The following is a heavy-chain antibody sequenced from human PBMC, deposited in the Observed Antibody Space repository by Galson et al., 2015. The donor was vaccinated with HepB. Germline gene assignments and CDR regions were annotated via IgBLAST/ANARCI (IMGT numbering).Heavy chain of an antibody. CDR1: GYSFTSYW. J-gene: IGHJ4*02. CDR3: ARGMGGVSYDFWSGYYTPADY. D-gene: IGHD3-3*01. Sequence: QSGAEVKKPGESLKISCKGSGYSFTSYWIGWVRQMPGKGLEWMGIIYPGDSDTRYSPSFQGQVTISADKSISTAYLQWSSLKASDTAMYYCARGMGGVSYDFWSGYYTPADYWGQGTLVTVSS. CDR2: IYPGDSDT. V-gene: IGHV5-51*01.